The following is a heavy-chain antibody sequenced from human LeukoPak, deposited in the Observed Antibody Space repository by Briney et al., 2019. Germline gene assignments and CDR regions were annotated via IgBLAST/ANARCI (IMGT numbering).Heavy chain of an antibody. CDR3: ASGGNPTFDY. J-gene: IGHJ4*02. V-gene: IGHV4-59*01. D-gene: IGHD4-23*01. CDR1: GGSLSSYY. CDR2: IYYSGST. Sequence: SETLSLTCTVSGGSLSSYYWSCIRQPPGKGLEWIGYIYYSGSTNYNPSLRSRVTISVDTSKNQFSLKLSSVTAADTAVYYCASGGNPTFDYWGQGTLVTVSS.